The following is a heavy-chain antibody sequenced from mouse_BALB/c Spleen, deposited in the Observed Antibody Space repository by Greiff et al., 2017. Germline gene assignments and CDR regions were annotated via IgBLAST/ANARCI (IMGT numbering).Heavy chain of an antibody. CDR1: GYSITSGYY. J-gene: IGHJ4*01. Sequence: DVQLQESGPGLVKPSQSLSLTCSVTGYSITSGYYWNWIRQFPGNKLEWMGYISYDGSNNYNPSLKNRISITRDTSKNQFFLKLNSVTTEDTATYYCAREGDGGAMDYWGQGTSVTVSS. D-gene: IGHD1-1*02. V-gene: IGHV3-6*02. CDR2: ISYDGSN. CDR3: AREGDGGAMDY.